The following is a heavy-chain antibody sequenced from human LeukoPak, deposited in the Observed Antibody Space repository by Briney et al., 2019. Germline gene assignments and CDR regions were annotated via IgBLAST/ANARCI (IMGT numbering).Heavy chain of an antibody. CDR1: GFTFSTYN. CDR3: ARDKVRSGYDWDYYYGMDV. V-gene: IGHV3-48*02. D-gene: IGHD5-12*01. Sequence: PGGSLRLSCAASGFTFSTYNMNWVRQAPGKGLEWVSFISSGSEIIYYADSVKGRFTVSRDNAKNSLYLQMNSLRDEDAAVYYCARDKVRSGYDWDYYYGMDVWGQGTTVTVSS. CDR2: ISSGSEII. J-gene: IGHJ6*02.